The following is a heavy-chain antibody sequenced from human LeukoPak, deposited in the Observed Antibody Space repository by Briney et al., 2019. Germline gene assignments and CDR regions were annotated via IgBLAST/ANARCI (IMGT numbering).Heavy chain of an antibody. V-gene: IGHV4-59*12. D-gene: IGHD3-10*01. CDR2: IYYSGST. Sequence: SETLSLTCTVSGGSISSYYWSWIRQPPGKGLEWIGYIYYSGSTNYNPSLKSRVTISVDTSKNQFSLKLSSVTAADTAVYYCARAYYYGFRWFDPWGQGTLVTVSS. CDR3: ARAYYYGFRWFDP. CDR1: GGSISSYY. J-gene: IGHJ5*02.